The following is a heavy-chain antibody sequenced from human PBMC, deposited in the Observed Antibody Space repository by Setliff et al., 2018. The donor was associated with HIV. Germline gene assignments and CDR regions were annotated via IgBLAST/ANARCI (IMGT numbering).Heavy chain of an antibody. CDR3: ARDPTGGAARFDY. CDR1: GYSVTELS. D-gene: IGHD6-6*01. Sequence: ASVKVSCKVSGYSVTELSIHWVRQAPGKGLEWMGSFDLEDGETIYAQKFQGRVTMTEDTSTDTAYMGLIGLKSEDTAVYYCARDPTGGAARFDYWGQGTLVTVSS. CDR2: FDLEDGET. J-gene: IGHJ4*02. V-gene: IGHV1-24*01.